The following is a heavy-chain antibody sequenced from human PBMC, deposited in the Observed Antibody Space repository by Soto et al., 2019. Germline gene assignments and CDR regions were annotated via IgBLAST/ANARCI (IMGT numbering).Heavy chain of an antibody. CDR3: ARDLRRVPAAISYYYYGMDV. J-gene: IGHJ6*02. CDR1: GYTFTSYY. D-gene: IGHD2-2*02. Sequence: ASVKVSCKASGYTFTSYYMHWVRQAPGQGLEWMGIINPSGGSTSYAQKFQVRVTMTRDTSTITVYMELSSLRSEDTAVYYCARDLRRVPAAISYYYYGMDVWGQGTTVTVS. V-gene: IGHV1-46*01. CDR2: INPSGGST.